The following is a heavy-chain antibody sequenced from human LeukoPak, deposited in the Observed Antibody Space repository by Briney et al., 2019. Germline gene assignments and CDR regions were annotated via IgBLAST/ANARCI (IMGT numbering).Heavy chain of an antibody. CDR3: TRLGGSPPYFDY. Sequence: GGSLRLSCAASGYTFSGSAMHWVRQASGKGLEWVGRIRREGNDYATAYAASVKGRFTISRDDSENTAYLQMDSLKTEDTAMYFCTRLGGSPPYFDYWGQGTLVTVSS. CDR1: GYTFSGSA. CDR2: IRREGNDYAT. D-gene: IGHD3-16*01. J-gene: IGHJ4*02. V-gene: IGHV3-73*01.